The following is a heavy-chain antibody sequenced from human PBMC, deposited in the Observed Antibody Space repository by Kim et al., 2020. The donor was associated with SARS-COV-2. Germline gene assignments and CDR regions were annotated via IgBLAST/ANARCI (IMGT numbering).Heavy chain of an antibody. V-gene: IGHV3-30-3*01. CDR1: GFTFSSYA. CDR2: ISYDGSNK. D-gene: IGHD1-26*01. Sequence: GGSLRLSCAASGFTFSSYAMHWVRQAPGKGLEWVAVISYDGSNKYYADSVKGRFTISRDNSKNTLYLQMNSLRAEDTAVYYCAGRGMDVWGQGTTVTVSS. J-gene: IGHJ6*02. CDR3: AGRGMDV.